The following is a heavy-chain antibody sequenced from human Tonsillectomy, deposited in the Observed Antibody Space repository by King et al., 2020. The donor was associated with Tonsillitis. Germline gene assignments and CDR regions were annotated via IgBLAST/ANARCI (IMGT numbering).Heavy chain of an antibody. J-gene: IGHJ4*02. V-gene: IGHV3-30*04. Sequence: VQLVESGGGVVQPGRSLRLSCAASGFTFSDYAIHWVRQAPGKGLEWVAVISYDGTNKYYTDSVKGRFTISRDNSKNTLYLQMNSLRAEDTAVYYCASDGAYSVLGGCGYWGQGTLVTVSS. CDR2: ISYDGTNK. CDR3: ASDGAYSVLGGCGY. D-gene: IGHD2-21*01. CDR1: GFTFSDYA.